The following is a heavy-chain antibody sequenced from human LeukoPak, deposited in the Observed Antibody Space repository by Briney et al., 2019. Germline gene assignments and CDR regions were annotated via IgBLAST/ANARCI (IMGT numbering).Heavy chain of an antibody. Sequence: ASVKVSCKASGYTFTGFYMHWVRQAPGQGLEWMGWINPNSGGTNYAQKFQGRVTMTRDTSISTSYMELSRLRSDDTAVYYCARAWLRLNPYFDYWGQGTLVTVSS. J-gene: IGHJ4*02. D-gene: IGHD5-12*01. CDR2: INPNSGGT. V-gene: IGHV1-2*02. CDR3: ARAWLRLNPYFDY. CDR1: GYTFTGFY.